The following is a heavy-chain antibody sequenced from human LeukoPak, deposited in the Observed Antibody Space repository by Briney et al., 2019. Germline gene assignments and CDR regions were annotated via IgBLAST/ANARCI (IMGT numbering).Heavy chain of an antibody. D-gene: IGHD2-2*01. CDR3: AREGGTSRSLL. Sequence: GASVKVSCKASGGTFSSYAISWVRQAPGQGLEWMGWINPNSGGTNYAQKFQGRVTMTRDTSISTAYMEPSRLRSDDTAVYYCAREGGTSRSLLWGQGTLVTVSS. CDR2: INPNSGGT. J-gene: IGHJ4*02. V-gene: IGHV1-2*02. CDR1: GGTFSSYA.